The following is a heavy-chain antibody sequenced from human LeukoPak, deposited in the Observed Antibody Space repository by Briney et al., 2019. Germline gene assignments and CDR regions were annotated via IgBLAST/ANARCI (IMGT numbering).Heavy chain of an antibody. CDR2: IYHSGST. Sequence: YPSETLSLTFAVSGGSISSGGYSWSWIRQPPGKGLEWIGYIYHSGSTYYNPSLKSRVTISVDRSKNQFSLKLSSVTAADTAVYYCARGYCSGGSCYPFDYWGQGTLVTVSS. CDR3: ARGYCSGGSCYPFDY. CDR1: GGSISSGGYS. D-gene: IGHD2-15*01. V-gene: IGHV4-30-2*01. J-gene: IGHJ4*02.